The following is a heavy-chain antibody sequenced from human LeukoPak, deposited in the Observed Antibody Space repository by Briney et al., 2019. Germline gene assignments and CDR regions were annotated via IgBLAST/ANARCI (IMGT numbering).Heavy chain of an antibody. CDR2: IYYSGST. D-gene: IGHD1-14*01. J-gene: IGHJ3*02. CDR3: ARDRKPFDAFDI. CDR1: GGSISSYY. V-gene: IGHV4-59*01. Sequence: SETLSLTCTVSGGSISSYYWSWIRQPPGEGLEWIGHIYYSGSTNYNPSLKSRVTISVDTSKNQFSLKLSSVTAADTAVYYCARDRKPFDAFDIWGQGTMVTVSS.